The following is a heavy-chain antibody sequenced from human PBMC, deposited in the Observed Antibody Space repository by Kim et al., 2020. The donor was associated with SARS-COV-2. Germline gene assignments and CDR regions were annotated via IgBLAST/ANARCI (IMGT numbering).Heavy chain of an antibody. J-gene: IGHJ3*02. CDR2: T. Sequence: TNSNPSRKSRVTISVDTSKNQFTLKQSSVAAADTAVYYCARPTTADAFDIWGQGTMVTVSS. D-gene: IGHD4-17*01. V-gene: IGHV4-61*07. CDR3: ARPTTADAFDI.